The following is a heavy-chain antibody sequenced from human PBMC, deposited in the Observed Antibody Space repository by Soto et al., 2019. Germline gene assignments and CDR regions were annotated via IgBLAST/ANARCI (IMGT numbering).Heavy chain of an antibody. D-gene: IGHD6-19*01. CDR3: AKESSFRGYSSGWSGDY. V-gene: IGHV3-23*01. Sequence: EVQLLESGGGLVQPGGSLRLSCAASGFTFSSYAMSWVRQAPGKGLEWVSAISGSGGSTYYADSVKGRFTISRDNSKNTLYLQMNGLRAEDTAVYYCAKESSFRGYSSGWSGDYWGQGTLVTVSS. J-gene: IGHJ4*02. CDR1: GFTFSSYA. CDR2: ISGSGGST.